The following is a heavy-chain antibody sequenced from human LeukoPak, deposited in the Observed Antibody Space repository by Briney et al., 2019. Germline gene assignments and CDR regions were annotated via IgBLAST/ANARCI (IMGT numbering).Heavy chain of an antibody. J-gene: IGHJ4*02. CDR2: INPDNGGT. V-gene: IGHV1-2*02. CDR3: ARDPSNSGYDYLYYFDY. D-gene: IGHD5-12*01. Sequence: ASVKVSCKASGYTFTGYYMHWVRQAPRQGLEWMGWINPDNGGTNYAQKFQGRVTMTRDMSISTAYMELSRLRSDDTAVYYCARDPSNSGYDYLYYFDYWGQGTLVTVSP. CDR1: GYTFTGYY.